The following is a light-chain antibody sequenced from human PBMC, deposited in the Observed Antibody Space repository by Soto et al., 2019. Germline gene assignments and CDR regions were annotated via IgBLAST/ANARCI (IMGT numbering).Light chain of an antibody. CDR1: QSVTNY. CDR3: QQYGSSAPIT. V-gene: IGKV3-20*01. J-gene: IGKJ5*01. Sequence: NFLTQSTDNLSLSPRARPTLTCRASQSVTNYIAWYQQRPGQAPRLLIYGASIRATGIPDRFSGSGSETDFTLTISRLEPEDFALYYCQQYGSSAPITFGHGTRLE. CDR2: GAS.